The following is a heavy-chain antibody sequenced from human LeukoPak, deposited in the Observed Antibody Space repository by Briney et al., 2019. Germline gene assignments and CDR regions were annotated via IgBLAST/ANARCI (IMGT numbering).Heavy chain of an antibody. CDR1: GYTLTELS. Sequence: PWASVKVSCKASGYTLTELSMHWVRQAPGKGLEWMGGFDPEDGETIYAQKFQGRVTMTEDTSTDTAYMELSSLRSEDTAVYYCATVVYCSGGSCYRYGMDVWGQGTTVTVSS. CDR3: ATVVYCSGGSCYRYGMDV. D-gene: IGHD2-15*01. J-gene: IGHJ6*02. CDR2: FDPEDGET. V-gene: IGHV1-24*01.